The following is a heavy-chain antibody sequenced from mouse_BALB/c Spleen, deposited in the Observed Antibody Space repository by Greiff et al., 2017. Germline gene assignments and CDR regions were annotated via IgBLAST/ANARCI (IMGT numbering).Heavy chain of an antibody. CDR1: GFTFSSYG. CDR2: INSNGGST. CDR3: ARSGTARAFFAY. J-gene: IGHJ3*01. Sequence: EVKLVESGGGLVQPGGSLKLSCAASGFTFSSYGMSWVRQTPDKRLELVATINSNGGSTYYPDSVKGRFTISRDNAKNTLYLEMSSLRSEDTAMYYCARSGTARAFFAYWGQGTLVTVSA. V-gene: IGHV5-6-3*01. D-gene: IGHD3-2*01.